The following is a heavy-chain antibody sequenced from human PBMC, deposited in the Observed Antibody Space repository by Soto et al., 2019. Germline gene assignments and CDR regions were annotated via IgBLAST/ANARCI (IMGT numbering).Heavy chain of an antibody. V-gene: IGHV3-23*01. CDR1: GFTYGSYG. CDR3: AKHGLERNYFDY. Sequence: GGSLRLSCAASGFTYGSYGMSWVRQAPGKGLQWVSGISGSGDKIWDADSVKGRFTISRDNSKNTLYLQMDSLRAEDTAVYYCAKHGLERNYFDYWGQGTLVTVSS. J-gene: IGHJ4*02. D-gene: IGHD1-1*01. CDR2: ISGSGDKI.